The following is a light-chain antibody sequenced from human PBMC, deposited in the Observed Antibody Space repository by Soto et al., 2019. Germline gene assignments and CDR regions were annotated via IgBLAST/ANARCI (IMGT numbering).Light chain of an antibody. CDR3: HQYNSYPWT. J-gene: IGKJ1*01. CDR1: QNIGDW. V-gene: IGKV1-5*01. Sequence: DTQMAQSPPTLSASVGDRVTITCRASQNIGDWLARYQQEPGKAPKLLIYDASILENGVPSRFTASGSGTEFTLAISNLQPAHFATYSCHQYNSYPWTFGQGTKVEVK. CDR2: DAS.